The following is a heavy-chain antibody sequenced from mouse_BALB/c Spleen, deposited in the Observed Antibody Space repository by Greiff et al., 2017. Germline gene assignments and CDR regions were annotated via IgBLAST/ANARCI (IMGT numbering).Heavy chain of an antibody. CDR1: GYTFTRYY. CDR3: ARGGYGYFDY. CDR2: IYPGNVNT. V-gene: IGHV1S56*01. Sequence: VQLQQSGPELVKPGASVRISCKASGYTFTRYYIHWVKQRPGQGLEWIGWIYPGNVNTKYNEKFKGKATLTADKSASTAYMQLSSLTSEDSAVYFCARGGYGYFDYWGQGTTLTVSS. J-gene: IGHJ2*01. D-gene: IGHD3-1*01.